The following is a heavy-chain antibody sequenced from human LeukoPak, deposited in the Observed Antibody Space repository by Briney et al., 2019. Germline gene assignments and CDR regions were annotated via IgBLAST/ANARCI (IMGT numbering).Heavy chain of an antibody. CDR1: GGSISSSSYY. CDR2: IYYSGST. J-gene: IGHJ2*01. D-gene: IGHD2-2*01. Sequence: NSSETLSLTCTVSGGSISSSSYYWGWIRQPPGKGLEWIGSIYYSGSTYYNPSLKSRVTISVDTSKNQFSLKLSSVTAADAAVYYCARYCSSTSPRDWYFDLWGRGTLVTVSS. V-gene: IGHV4-39*01. CDR3: ARYCSSTSPRDWYFDL.